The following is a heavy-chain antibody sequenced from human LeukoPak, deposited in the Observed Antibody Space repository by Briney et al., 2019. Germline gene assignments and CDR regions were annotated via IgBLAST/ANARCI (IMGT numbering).Heavy chain of an antibody. V-gene: IGHV1-69*13. CDR1: GGTFSSYA. CDR2: IIPIFGTA. D-gene: IGHD4-17*01. J-gene: IGHJ3*02. Sequence: SVKVSCKASGGTFSSYAISWVRQAPGQGLEWMGGIIPIFGTANYAQKFQGRVTITADESTSTAYMELSSLRSEDTAVYYCARDLRNDYGDQDAFDIWGQGTMVTVSS. CDR3: ARDLRNDYGDQDAFDI.